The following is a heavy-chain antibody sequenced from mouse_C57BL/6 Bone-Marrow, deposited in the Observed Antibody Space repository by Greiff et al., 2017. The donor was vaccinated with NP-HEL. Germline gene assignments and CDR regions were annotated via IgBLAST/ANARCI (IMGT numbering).Heavy chain of an antibody. CDR1: GYEFSNYW. CDR3: ARGAY. CDR2: IYPGDGDT. J-gene: IGHJ3*01. Sequence: QVQLQQSGAELVKPGASVKISCKASGYEFSNYWMNWVKQRPGKGLEWIGQIYPGDGDTNYNGKFKDKATLTADTSSSTAYMQLSRLTSEDSAFYFCARGAYWGQGTLVTVSA. V-gene: IGHV1-80*01.